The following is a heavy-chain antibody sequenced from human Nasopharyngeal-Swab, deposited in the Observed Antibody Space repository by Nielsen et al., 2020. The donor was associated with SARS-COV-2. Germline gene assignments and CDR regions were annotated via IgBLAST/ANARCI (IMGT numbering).Heavy chain of an antibody. V-gene: IGHV4-4*07. D-gene: IGHD3-10*01. J-gene: IGHJ3*02. CDR3: ARVLRSGSYYAFDI. CDR1: GGSISSYY. CDR2: IYTNGST. Sequence: SETLSLTCTVSGGSISSYYWSWIRQPAGKGLEWIGRIYTNGSTNYNPSLKSRVTMSVDTSKNQFSLKLSSVTAADTAVYYCARVLRSGSYYAFDIWGQGTMVTVSS.